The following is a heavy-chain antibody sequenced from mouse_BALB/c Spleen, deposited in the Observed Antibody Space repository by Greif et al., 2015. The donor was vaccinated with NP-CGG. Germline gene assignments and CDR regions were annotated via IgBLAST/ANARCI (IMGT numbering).Heavy chain of an antibody. J-gene: IGHJ2*01. CDR2: IYPGSGST. D-gene: IGHD2-2*01. CDR1: GYTFTSYW. V-gene: IGHV1S22*01. CDR3: TRLYYGYAVHYFDY. Sequence: LQQSGSELVRPGASVKLSCKASGYTFTSYWMHWVKQRHGQGPEWIGNIYPGSGSTNYDEKFKSKGTLTVDTSSSTAYMHLSSLTSEDSAVYYCTRLYYGYAVHYFDYWGQGTTLTVSS.